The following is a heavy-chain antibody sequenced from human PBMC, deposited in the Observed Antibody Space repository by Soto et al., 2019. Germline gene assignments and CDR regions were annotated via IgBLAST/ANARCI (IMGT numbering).Heavy chain of an antibody. Sequence: GGSLRLSCAASGFTFSSYAMHWVRQAPGKGLEWVAVISYDGSNKYYADSVKGRFTISRDNSKNALYLQMNSLRAEDTAVYYCARDIPYMVRGVPDGYWGQGTLVTVSS. J-gene: IGHJ4*02. D-gene: IGHD3-10*01. V-gene: IGHV3-30-3*01. CDR3: ARDIPYMVRGVPDGY. CDR2: ISYDGSNK. CDR1: GFTFSSYA.